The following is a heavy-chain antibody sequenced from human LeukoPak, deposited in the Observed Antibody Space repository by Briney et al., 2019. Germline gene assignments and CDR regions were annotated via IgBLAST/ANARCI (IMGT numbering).Heavy chain of an antibody. Sequence: PSGTLSLTCAVSGGSISSVSWWSWVRQPPGKGLEWIGYIYHSGSSNYNPSLKSRVTMSIDTSKNQFSLKLTSVTAADTAVYYCARDRDGNNWFDPWGQGTLVTVSS. D-gene: IGHD5-24*01. CDR3: ARDRDGNNWFDP. CDR2: IYHSGSS. V-gene: IGHV4-4*02. CDR1: GGSISSVSW. J-gene: IGHJ5*02.